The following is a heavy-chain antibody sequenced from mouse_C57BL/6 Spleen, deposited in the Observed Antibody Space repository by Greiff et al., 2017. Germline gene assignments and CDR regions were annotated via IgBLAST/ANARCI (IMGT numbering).Heavy chain of an antibody. Sequence: QVQLQQPGAELVMPGASVKLSCKASGYTFTSYWMHWVKQRPGQGLEWIGEIDPSDSYTNYNQKFKGKSTLTVDKSSSTAYMQLSSLTSEDSAVYYCARPGDSNPPAYYAMDYWGQGTSVTVSS. V-gene: IGHV1-69*01. D-gene: IGHD2-5*01. J-gene: IGHJ4*01. CDR2: IDPSDSYT. CDR1: GYTFTSYW. CDR3: ARPGDSNPPAYYAMDY.